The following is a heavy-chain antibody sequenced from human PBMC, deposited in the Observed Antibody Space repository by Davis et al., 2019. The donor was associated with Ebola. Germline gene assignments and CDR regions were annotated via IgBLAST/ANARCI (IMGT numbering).Heavy chain of an antibody. D-gene: IGHD6-19*01. V-gene: IGHV3-21*01. CDR1: GFTFSSYS. CDR3: ARDSSGWYPEYFQH. CDR2: ISSSSYI. J-gene: IGHJ1*01. Sequence: GESLKISCAASGFTFSSYSMNWVRQAPGKGLEWVSSISSSSYIYYADSVKGRFTISRDNAKNSLYLQMNSLRAEDTAVYYCARDSSGWYPEYFQHWGQGTLVTVSS.